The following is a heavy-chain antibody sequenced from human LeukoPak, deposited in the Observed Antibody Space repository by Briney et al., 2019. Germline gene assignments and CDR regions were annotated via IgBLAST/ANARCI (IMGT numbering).Heavy chain of an antibody. CDR2: IKQDGSEK. CDR1: GFTFSSYW. CDR3: ARYLMLPPHAFDI. J-gene: IGHJ3*02. D-gene: IGHD2-15*01. Sequence: GGSLRLSCAASGFTFSSYWMSWVRQAPGKGLEWVANIKQDGSEKYYVDSVEGRFTISRDNAKNSLYLQMNSLRAEDTAVYYCARYLMLPPHAFDIWGQGTMVTVSS. V-gene: IGHV3-7*01.